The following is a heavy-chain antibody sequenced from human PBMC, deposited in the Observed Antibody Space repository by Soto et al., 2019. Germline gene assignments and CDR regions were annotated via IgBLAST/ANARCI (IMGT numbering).Heavy chain of an antibody. CDR1: GFTFSSYA. D-gene: IGHD2-15*01. Sequence: GWSLRLSCAASGFTFSSYAMSWVRQAPGKGLEWVSAISGSGGSTYYADSVKGRFTISRDNSKNTLYLQMNSLRAEDTAVYYCARVHRTPSNCSGGSCYSFWFDPWGQGTLVTVSS. CDR3: ARVHRTPSNCSGGSCYSFWFDP. J-gene: IGHJ5*02. CDR2: ISGSGGST. V-gene: IGHV3-23*01.